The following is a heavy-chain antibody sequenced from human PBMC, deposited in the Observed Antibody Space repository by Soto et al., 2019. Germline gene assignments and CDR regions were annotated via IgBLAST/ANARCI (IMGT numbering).Heavy chain of an antibody. J-gene: IGHJ4*02. V-gene: IGHV1-46*01. CDR3: ARDAGRTYPHYY. CDR2: INPSGGST. CDR1: GYTFTSYY. Sequence: ASVKVSCKASGYTFTSYYMHWVRQAPGQGLEWMGIINPSGGSTSYAQKFQGRVTMTRDTSTGTVYMELSSLRSEDTAVYYCARDAGRTYPHYYWGQGTLVTVSS.